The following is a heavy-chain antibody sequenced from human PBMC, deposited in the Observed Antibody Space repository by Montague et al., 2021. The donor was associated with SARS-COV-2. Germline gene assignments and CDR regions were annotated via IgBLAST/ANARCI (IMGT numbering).Heavy chain of an antibody. D-gene: IGHD2-15*01. CDR1: GFTLSSYA. CDR3: ASLGYCSGGRCYSGDY. CDR2: ISGSGGNT. J-gene: IGHJ4*02. V-gene: IGHV3-23*01. Sequence: SLRLSCAASGFTLSSYALSWVRQAPGKGLEWVSGISGSGGNTYYSHSLNVQFTISRDNPKNTLYLQLNSLRAEDTAVYYCASLGYCSGGRCYSGDYWGQGTLVTVSS.